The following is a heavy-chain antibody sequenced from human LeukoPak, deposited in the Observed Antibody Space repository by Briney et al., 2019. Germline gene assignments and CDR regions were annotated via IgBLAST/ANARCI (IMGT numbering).Heavy chain of an antibody. Sequence: GGSLRLSCAASGFTVHSNYMSWVRQAPGKGLEWVSVIDRSGVTHYADSVKGRFTISRDNSKNTLYLQMNSLRAEDTGVYYCARDRAYYYMDVWGRGTTVTISS. D-gene: IGHD3-10*01. CDR1: GFTVHSNY. CDR3: ARDRAYYYMDV. CDR2: IDRSGVT. J-gene: IGHJ6*03. V-gene: IGHV3-53*01.